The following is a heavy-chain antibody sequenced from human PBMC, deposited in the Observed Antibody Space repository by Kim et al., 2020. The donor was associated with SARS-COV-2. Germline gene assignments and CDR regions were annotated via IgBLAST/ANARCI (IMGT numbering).Heavy chain of an antibody. Sequence: GGSLRLSCAASGFTFSNAWMSWVRQAPGKGLEWVGRIKSKTDGGTTDYAAPVKGRFTISRDDSKNTLYLQMNSLKTEDTAVYYCTTGDGYSPEDYYGMDVWGQGTTVTVSS. J-gene: IGHJ6*02. CDR1: GFTFSNAW. CDR2: IKSKTDGGTT. V-gene: IGHV3-15*01. CDR3: TTGDGYSPEDYYGMDV. D-gene: IGHD4-4*01.